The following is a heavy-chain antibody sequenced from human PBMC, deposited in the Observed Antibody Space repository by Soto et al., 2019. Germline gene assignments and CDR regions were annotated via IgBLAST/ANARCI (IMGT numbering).Heavy chain of an antibody. J-gene: IGHJ4*02. CDR2: IKQDGSEK. CDR3: ARRPGYSSGWFAD. Sequence: EVQLVESGGGLVQPGGSLRLSCAASGFTFSTYWMSWVRQAPGKGLEWLANIKQDGSEKYYVDSVKGRFTVSRDNAKNSLYLQMNSLRAEDTAVYYCARRPGYSSGWFADLGQGTLVTVS. D-gene: IGHD6-19*01. V-gene: IGHV3-7*01. CDR1: GFTFSTYW.